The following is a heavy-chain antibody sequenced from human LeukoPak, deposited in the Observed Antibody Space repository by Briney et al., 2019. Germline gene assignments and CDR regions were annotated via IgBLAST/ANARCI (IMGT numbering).Heavy chain of an antibody. J-gene: IGHJ4*02. CDR3: ARDTVTTLDY. Sequence: PSETLSLSCSVSGSSIRRCDYYWSWIRQPPGKSLEGIGYIYYSGSTYYNPSLKSRVTISVDTSKNQFSLKLSSVTAADTAVYYCARDTVTTLDYWGQGTLVTVSS. CDR1: GSSIRRCDYY. V-gene: IGHV4-30-4*01. D-gene: IGHD4-17*01. CDR2: IYYSGST.